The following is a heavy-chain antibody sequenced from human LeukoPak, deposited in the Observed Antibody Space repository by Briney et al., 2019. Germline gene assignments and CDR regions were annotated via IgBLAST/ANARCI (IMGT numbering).Heavy chain of an antibody. J-gene: IGHJ2*01. V-gene: IGHV4-34*01. D-gene: IGHD2-15*01. CDR1: GGSFSGYY. CDR3: ARRTCSGGSCPYWYFDL. Sequence: PSETLSLTCAVYGGSFSGYYWSWIRQPPGKGLEWIGEINHSGSTNYNPSLKSRVTISVDTSKNQFSLKLSSVTAADTAVYYCARRTCSGGSCPYWYFDLWGRGTLVTVSS. CDR2: INHSGST.